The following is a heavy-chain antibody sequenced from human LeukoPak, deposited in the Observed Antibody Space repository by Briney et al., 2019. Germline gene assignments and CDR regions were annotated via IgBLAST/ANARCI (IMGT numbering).Heavy chain of an antibody. CDR2: IYPGDSDT. D-gene: IGHD6-13*01. CDR3: ARPSAAGSYYSGMDV. V-gene: IGHV5-51*01. CDR1: GYSFSNYW. Sequence: PGESLKISCKGSGYSFSNYWIGWVRQMPGKGLEWMGIIYPGDSDTRYSLSFQGQVTISVDKSISTAYLQWSSLKASDTAMYYCARPSAAGSYYSGMDVWGKGTTVTVSS. J-gene: IGHJ6*04.